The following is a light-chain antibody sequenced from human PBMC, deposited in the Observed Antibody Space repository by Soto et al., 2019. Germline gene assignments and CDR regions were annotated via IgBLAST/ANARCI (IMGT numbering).Light chain of an antibody. CDR2: AAS. V-gene: IGKV1-39*01. J-gene: IGKJ5*01. CDR1: QSISSY. CDR3: QQSYSTPIT. Sequence: DIQMTQSPSSLSSSVGDRVTITCRASQSISSYLNWYQQKPGKVPKLLIYAASSLKSGVPSRFSGSGSGTDFTLTISRLQPEDFATYYCQQSYSTPITFGQGTRLEIK.